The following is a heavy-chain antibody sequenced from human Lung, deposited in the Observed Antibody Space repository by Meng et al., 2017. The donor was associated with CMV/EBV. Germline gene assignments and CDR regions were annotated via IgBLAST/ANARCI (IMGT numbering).Heavy chain of an antibody. D-gene: IGHD4-23*01. CDR2: IKSKFDGETT. Sequence: EVQLVESGGGLVKPGGSFRLSCTGSGSGFIFSNLWINWVRQAPGKGLEWVGRIKSKFDGETTDYAAPVKGRFTISRDDSRNTLYLYMNSLKTEDTAVYYCTTDRPRSGGKTHDYWGQGTLVTVSS. J-gene: IGHJ4*02. CDR3: TTDRPRSGGKTHDY. CDR1: GSGFIFSNLW. V-gene: IGHV3-15*01.